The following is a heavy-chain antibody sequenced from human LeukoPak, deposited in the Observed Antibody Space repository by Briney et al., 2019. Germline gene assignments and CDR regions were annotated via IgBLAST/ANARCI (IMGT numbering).Heavy chain of an antibody. CDR1: GYTFIGYY. V-gene: IGHV1-2*02. Sequence: ASVEVSCKASGYTFIGYYMNWVRQAPGQGLEWMGWINPNSGGTNYAQKFQGRVTMTRDMSISTAYMELSRLRSDDTAVYYCARGPIVASIFGYGMDVWGQGTTVTVSS. CDR2: INPNSGGT. J-gene: IGHJ6*02. D-gene: IGHD5-12*01. CDR3: ARGPIVASIFGYGMDV.